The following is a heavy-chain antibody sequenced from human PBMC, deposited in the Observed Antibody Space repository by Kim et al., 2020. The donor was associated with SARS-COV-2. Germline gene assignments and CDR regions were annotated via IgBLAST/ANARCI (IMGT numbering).Heavy chain of an antibody. CDR3: ATDKTYDILTGFYLDI. D-gene: IGHD3-9*01. J-gene: IGHJ6*02. V-gene: IGHV3-66*01. CDR1: GFTVSRNY. CDR2: IYSGGTT. Sequence: GSLRLSCAASGFTVSRNYLSWVRQAPGKGLEWVSLIYSGGTTYYADSVKGRFTIPRDNSNNTLYLQMNSLRAEDTAFYYCATDKTYDILTGFYLDIWGQGTTVTVSS.